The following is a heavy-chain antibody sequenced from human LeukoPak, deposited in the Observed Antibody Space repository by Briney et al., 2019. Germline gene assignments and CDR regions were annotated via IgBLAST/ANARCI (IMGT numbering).Heavy chain of an antibody. J-gene: IGHJ4*02. CDR3: HFARWDFDY. D-gene: IGHD1-26*01. CDR1: GGSIGSYY. Sequence: SETLSLTCTVSGGSIGSYYWSWIRQPPGKGLEWIGEINHSGSTNYNPSLKSRVTISVDTSKNQFSLKLSSVTAADTAVYYCHFARWDFDYWGQGTLVTVSS. V-gene: IGHV4-34*01. CDR2: INHSGST.